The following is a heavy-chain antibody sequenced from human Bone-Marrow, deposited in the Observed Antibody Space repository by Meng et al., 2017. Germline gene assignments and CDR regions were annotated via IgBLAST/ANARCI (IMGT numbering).Heavy chain of an antibody. CDR1: CGSFSGYY. D-gene: IGHD6-6*01. J-gene: IGHJ4*02. V-gene: IGHV4-34*01. CDR2: INHSGST. Sequence: QVQLSHLGARLLKPSEPLSLTCAVYCGSFSGYYWSWIRQPPGKGLEWIGEINHSGSTNYNPSLKSRVTISVDTSKNQFSLKLSSVTAADTAVYYCARAIATRPDVFDYWGQGTLVTVSS. CDR3: ARAIATRPDVFDY.